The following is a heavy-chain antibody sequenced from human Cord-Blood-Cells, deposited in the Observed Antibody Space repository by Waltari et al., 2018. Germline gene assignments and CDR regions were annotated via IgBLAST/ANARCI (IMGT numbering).Heavy chain of an antibody. J-gene: IGHJ4*02. Sequence: QVQRVQSGAEVKKPGASVKGSCKVAGYTLTELSMHWVRQAPGKGLEWMGGFDPEDGETVYAQKFQGRVTMPEVTSTDTAYMELSSLRSEDTAVYYCATDLLRGGGWGQGTLVTVSS. CDR1: GYTLTELS. V-gene: IGHV1-24*01. CDR2: FDPEDGET. D-gene: IGHD3-22*01. CDR3: ATDLLRGGG.